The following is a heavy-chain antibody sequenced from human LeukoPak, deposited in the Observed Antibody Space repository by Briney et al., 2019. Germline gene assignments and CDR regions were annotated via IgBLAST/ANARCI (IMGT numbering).Heavy chain of an antibody. J-gene: IGHJ4*02. CDR1: GYTFTGYY. D-gene: IGHD3-3*01. V-gene: IGHV1-2*02. CDR3: ARDLFLITIFGVVIHNPRDDY. CDR2: INPSSGGT. Sequence: ASVKVSCRASGYTFTGYYMHWVRQAPGQGLEWMGWINPSSGGTNYAQKFQGRVTMTRDTSISTAYMELSRLRSDDTAVYYCARDLFLITIFGVVIHNPRDDYWGQGTLVTVSS.